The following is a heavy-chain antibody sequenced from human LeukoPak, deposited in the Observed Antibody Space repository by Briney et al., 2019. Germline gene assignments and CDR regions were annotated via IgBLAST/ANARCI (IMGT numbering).Heavy chain of an antibody. D-gene: IGHD4-17*01. J-gene: IGHJ2*01. CDR2: INPNSGDT. CDR1: GYTFTGYN. V-gene: IGHV1-2*02. Sequence: ASLKVSCKTSGYTFTGYNLNWVRQAPGQGLEWMGWINPNSGDTDYEQKFQGRVTMTRDTSISTAFLELSRLTSGDTAVYYCARDYYGHGSGLFDFWGRGTLLTVSS. CDR3: ARDYYGHGSGLFDF.